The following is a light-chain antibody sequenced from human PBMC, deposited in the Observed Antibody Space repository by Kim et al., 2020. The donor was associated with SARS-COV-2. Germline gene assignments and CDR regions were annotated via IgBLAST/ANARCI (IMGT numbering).Light chain of an antibody. J-gene: IGKJ2*03. CDR1: QSLLHSNGYNY. CDR3: MQALQTPYS. Sequence: DIVMTQSPLSLPVTPGEPASIFCRSSQSLLHSNGYNYLDWYLQKPGQSPQLLIYLGSNRASGVPDRFSGSGSGTDFTLKISRVEAEDVGVYYCMQALQTPYSFGQGPSWRS. V-gene: IGKV2-28*01. CDR2: LGS.